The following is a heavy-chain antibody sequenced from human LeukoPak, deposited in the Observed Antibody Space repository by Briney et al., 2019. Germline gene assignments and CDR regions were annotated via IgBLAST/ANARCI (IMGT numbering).Heavy chain of an antibody. CDR1: EYTLTELS. J-gene: IGHJ6*02. CDR3: ASLYERNYGMDV. CDR2: FDPEDGET. D-gene: IGHD2-8*01. Sequence: ASVKVSCKVSEYTLTELSMHWVRQAPGKGLEWMGGFDPEDGETIYAQKFQGRVTMTEDTSTDTAYMELSSLRSEDTAVYYCASLYERNYGMDVWGQGTTVTVSS. V-gene: IGHV1-24*01.